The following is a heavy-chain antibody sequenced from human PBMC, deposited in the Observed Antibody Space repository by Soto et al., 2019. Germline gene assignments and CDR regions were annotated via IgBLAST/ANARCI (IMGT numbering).Heavy chain of an antibody. D-gene: IGHD6-19*01. Sequence: QVQLVQSGAEVKKPGASVKVSCKASGYTFTTYGISWVRQAPGQGLEWMGWISAYNGNTNYAQKIQGRVTMTTDTSTSTAYMGMRSLRSDDTAVYYCARQQWLYYYYGMDVWGQGTTVTVSS. CDR2: ISAYNGNT. CDR3: ARQQWLYYYYGMDV. J-gene: IGHJ6*02. V-gene: IGHV1-18*01. CDR1: GYTFTTYG.